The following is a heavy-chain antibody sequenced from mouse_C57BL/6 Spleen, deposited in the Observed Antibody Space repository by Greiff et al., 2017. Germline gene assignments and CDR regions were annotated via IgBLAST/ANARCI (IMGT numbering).Heavy chain of an antibody. CDR3: AREFGYYYYAMDY. J-gene: IGHJ4*01. CDR2: INPNNGGT. D-gene: IGHD2-3*01. V-gene: IGHV1-22*01. CDR1: GYTFTDYN. Sequence: EVQGVESGPELVKPGASVKMSCKASGYTFTDYNMHWVKQSHGKSLEWIGYINPNNGGTSYNQKFKGKATLTVNKSSSTAYMELRSLTSEDSAVYYCAREFGYYYYAMDYWGQGTSVTVSS.